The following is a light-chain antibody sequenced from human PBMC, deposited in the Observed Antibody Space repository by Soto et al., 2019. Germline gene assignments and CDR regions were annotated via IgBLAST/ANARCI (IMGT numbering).Light chain of an antibody. CDR1: NSDVGSHNF. J-gene: IGLJ3*02. CDR2: EAS. CDR3: FSLTSGATWV. Sequence: QSALTQPASVSGSPGQSITLSCTGTNSDVGSHNFVSWYQQYPGKAPKLLIYEASKRPSGLSNRFSGSKSGNTASLTISGRQAEDEADYYCFSLTSGATWVFGGGTKLTVL. V-gene: IGLV2-14*02.